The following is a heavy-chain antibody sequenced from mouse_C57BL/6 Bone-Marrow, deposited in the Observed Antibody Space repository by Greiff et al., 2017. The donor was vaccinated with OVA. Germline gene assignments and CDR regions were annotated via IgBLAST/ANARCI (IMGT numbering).Heavy chain of an antibody. CDR3: ARQGYGSSYVGYFDV. D-gene: IGHD1-1*01. J-gene: IGHJ1*03. Sequence: QVQLQQPGAELVKPGASVKMSCKASGYTFTSYWITWVKQRPGQGLEWIGDIYPGSGSTNYNEKFKSKATLTVDTSSSTAYMQLSSLTSEDSAVYYCARQGYGSSYVGYFDVWGTGTTVTVSS. V-gene: IGHV1-55*01. CDR2: IYPGSGST. CDR1: GYTFTSYW.